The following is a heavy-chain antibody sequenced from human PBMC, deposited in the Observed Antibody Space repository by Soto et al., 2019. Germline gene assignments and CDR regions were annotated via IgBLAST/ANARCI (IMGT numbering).Heavy chain of an antibody. Sequence: SETLSLTCAVSGYSISSGYYWGRIRQPPGKGLEWSGSIYHSGSTYYNPSLKSRVTISVDTSKNQFSLELSSVTAADTAVYYCARGPYYDSSGYYVWGQGTLVTVSS. CDR3: ARGPYYDSSGYYV. J-gene: IGHJ4*02. CDR1: GYSISSGYY. D-gene: IGHD3-22*01. CDR2: IYHSGST. V-gene: IGHV4-38-2*01.